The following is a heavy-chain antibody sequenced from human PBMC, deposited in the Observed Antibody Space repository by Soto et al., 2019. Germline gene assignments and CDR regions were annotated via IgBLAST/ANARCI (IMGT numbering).Heavy chain of an antibody. CDR3: AKIGSSSSVSLPLVLLDY. CDR2: IPGSGGST. CDR1: GFTFSNYA. V-gene: IGHV3-23*01. Sequence: GGSLRLSCAASGFTFSNYAMSWVRQSPGKGLEWVSAIPGSGGSTYYTGSVKGRFTISRDNSKNTLYLQMNSLRVEDTAVYYCAKIGSSSSVSLPLVLLDYWGQGAMVTVSS. J-gene: IGHJ4*02. D-gene: IGHD6-6*01.